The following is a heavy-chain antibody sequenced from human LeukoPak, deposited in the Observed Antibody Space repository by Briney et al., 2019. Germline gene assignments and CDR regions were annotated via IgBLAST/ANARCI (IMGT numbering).Heavy chain of an antibody. V-gene: IGHV4-59*01. CDR2: IYYSGST. CDR1: GGSISSYY. Sequence: SETLSLTCTVSGGSISSYYWSWIRQPPGKGPEWNGYIYYSGSTNYNPSLKSRVTISVDTSKNQFSLKLSSVTAADTAVYYCATAVRRGYSGYEAQFDYWGQGTLVTVSS. D-gene: IGHD5-12*01. CDR3: ATAVRRGYSGYEAQFDY. J-gene: IGHJ4*02.